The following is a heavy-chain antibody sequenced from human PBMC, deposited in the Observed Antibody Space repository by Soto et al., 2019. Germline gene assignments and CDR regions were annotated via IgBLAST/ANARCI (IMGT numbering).Heavy chain of an antibody. D-gene: IGHD1-26*01. CDR3: AGYRGSYALDY. J-gene: IGHJ4*02. CDR1: GYTFTSYG. V-gene: IGHV1-18*01. CDR2: ISAYDGNT. Sequence: QVQLVQSGAEVKKPGASVKVSCKASGYTFTSYGISWVRQAHGQGLEGMGWISAYDGNTNYAPKPQGRVTMTTDTSSSTAYMELRSLRSDDPAVYYCAGYRGSYALDYWGQGTLVTVSS.